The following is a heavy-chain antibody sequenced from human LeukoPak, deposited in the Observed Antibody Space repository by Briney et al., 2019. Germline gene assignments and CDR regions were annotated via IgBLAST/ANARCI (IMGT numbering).Heavy chain of an antibody. Sequence: SETLSLTCTVSGASVSSYYWSWIRQPPGRGLEWIGYLSHSGSSDSNPSLKSRVTILVDTSKNQFSLKLTSVTAADTAVYNCARARYANAWYAFDIWGQGTMVIVSS. V-gene: IGHV4-59*02. CDR3: ARARYANAWYAFDI. J-gene: IGHJ3*02. D-gene: IGHD2-2*01. CDR2: LSHSGSS. CDR1: GASVSSYY.